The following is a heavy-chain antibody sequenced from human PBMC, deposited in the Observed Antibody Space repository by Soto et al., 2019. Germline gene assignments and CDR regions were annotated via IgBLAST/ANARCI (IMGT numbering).Heavy chain of an antibody. CDR1: GYTFTSYG. J-gene: IGHJ4*02. CDR2: ISAYNGNT. V-gene: IGHV1-18*01. CDR3: ARDQYWNYVPLAF. D-gene: IGHD1-7*01. Sequence: QVQLVQSGAEVKKPGASVKVSCKASGYTFTSYGISWVRQAPGQGLEWMGGISAYNGNTNSAQKRQRRVTMTTDTATSTAYVELRSLRSDDTAVDYCARDQYWNYVPLAFWGQGTLVTVSS.